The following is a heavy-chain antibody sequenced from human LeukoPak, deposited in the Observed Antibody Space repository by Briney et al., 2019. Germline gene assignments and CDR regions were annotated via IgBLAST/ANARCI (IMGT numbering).Heavy chain of an antibody. Sequence: GGSLRLSCAASGFTFSIYEMNWARQAPGKGLEWVSYISNSGSTIYYADSVKGRFTISRDNAKNSLYLQMNSLRAEDTAVYYCARDGNNYYYSYMDVWGKGTTVTISS. J-gene: IGHJ6*03. V-gene: IGHV3-48*03. D-gene: IGHD1-26*01. CDR1: GFTFSIYE. CDR3: ARDGNNYYYSYMDV. CDR2: ISNSGSTI.